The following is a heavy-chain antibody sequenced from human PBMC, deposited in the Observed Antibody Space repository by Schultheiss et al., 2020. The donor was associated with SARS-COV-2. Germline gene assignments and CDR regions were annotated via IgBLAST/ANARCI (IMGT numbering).Heavy chain of an antibody. CDR3: ARASPYFDY. CDR2: ISGSGGST. CDR1: GFTFSSYA. V-gene: IGHV3-23*01. J-gene: IGHJ4*02. Sequence: GESLKISCAASGFTFSSYAMSWVRQAPGKGLEWVSAISGSGGSTYYADSVKGRFTISSDNSKNTLYLQMNSLRAEDTAVYYFARASPYFDYWGQGALVTVSS.